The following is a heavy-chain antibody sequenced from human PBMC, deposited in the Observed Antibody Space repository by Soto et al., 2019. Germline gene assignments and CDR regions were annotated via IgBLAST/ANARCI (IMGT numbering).Heavy chain of an antibody. D-gene: IGHD3-9*01. V-gene: IGHV3-30*18. Sequence: GGSXRLSCAAPGFTFSSYGMHWVRQAPGKGLEWVAVISYDGSNKYYADSVKGRFTISRDNSKNTLYLQMNSLRAEDTAVYYCAKDLGGTLRYFDWLGPFDYWGQGTLVTVSS. CDR1: GFTFSSYG. CDR3: AKDLGGTLRYFDWLGPFDY. CDR2: ISYDGSNK. J-gene: IGHJ4*02.